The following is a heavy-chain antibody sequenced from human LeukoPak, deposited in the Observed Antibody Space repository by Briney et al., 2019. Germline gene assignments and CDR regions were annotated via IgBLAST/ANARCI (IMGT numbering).Heavy chain of an antibody. V-gene: IGHV4-34*01. CDR3: ARHIPPYYYGSGSYLGRGALIDP. J-gene: IGHJ5*02. CDR2: INHSGST. D-gene: IGHD3-10*01. CDR1: GGSFSGYY. Sequence: PSETLSLTCAVYGGSFSGYYWSWIRQPPGKGLEWIGEINHSGSTNYNPSLKSRVTISVDTSKNQFSLKLSSVTAADTAVYYCARHIPPYYYGSGSYLGRGALIDPWGQGTLVTVSS.